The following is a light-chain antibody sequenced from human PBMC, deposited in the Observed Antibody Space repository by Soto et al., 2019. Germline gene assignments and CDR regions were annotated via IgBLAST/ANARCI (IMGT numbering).Light chain of an antibody. J-gene: IGLJ3*02. Sequence: QPVLTQPPSASGTPGQRVTISCSGSTSNIGSKFVYWYQQNPGTAPKLLIYANDQRPSGVPDRFSGSKSGTSASLAISGLRSEDEADYYCAAWDGTLSAWVFGGGTKVTVL. V-gene: IGLV1-47*01. CDR1: TSNIGSKF. CDR3: AAWDGTLSAWV. CDR2: AND.